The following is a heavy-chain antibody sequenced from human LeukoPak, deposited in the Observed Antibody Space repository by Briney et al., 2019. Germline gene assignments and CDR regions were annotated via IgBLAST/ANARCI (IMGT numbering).Heavy chain of an antibody. J-gene: IGHJ5*02. CDR2: IYTSGST. CDR3: AREGPGIAAAGTGYWFDP. V-gene: IGHV4-4*09. CDR1: GGSISSYY. D-gene: IGHD6-13*01. Sequence: SETLSLTCTVSGGSISSYYWSWIRQPPGKGLEWIGYIYTSGSTNYNPSLKSRVTMSVDTSKNQFSLKLSSVTAADTAVYYCAREGPGIAAAGTGYWFDPWGQGTLVTVSS.